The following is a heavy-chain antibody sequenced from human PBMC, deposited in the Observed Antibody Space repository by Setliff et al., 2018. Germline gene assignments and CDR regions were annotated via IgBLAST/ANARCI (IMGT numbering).Heavy chain of an antibody. CDR3: ARAPGRNIRGDY. Sequence: PSETLSFTCTVSGGSISSYFWTWIRQPAGKGLEWIGRIYTSGSTNYNPSHKSRVTISADTSKNQFSLKLKSVTAADTAVYYWARAPGRNIRGDYWGQGALVTVSS. J-gene: IGHJ4*02. CDR1: GGSISSYF. CDR2: IYTSGST. D-gene: IGHD3-10*01. V-gene: IGHV4-4*07.